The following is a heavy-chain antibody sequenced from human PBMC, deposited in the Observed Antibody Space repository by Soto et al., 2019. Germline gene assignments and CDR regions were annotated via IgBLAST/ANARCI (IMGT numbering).Heavy chain of an antibody. CDR3: ARAYNWDSAYFDY. Sequence: EVQLVESGGGLIQPGGSLRLSCAVSGFTVSSNYMNWVRQAPGKGLEWVSIMYSGGRTYYADSVKGRFTISRDNSKNNLYLQMNSLRAEDTAVYYCARAYNWDSAYFDYWGQGTLVTVSS. D-gene: IGHD1-7*01. V-gene: IGHV3-53*01. CDR1: GFTVSSNY. J-gene: IGHJ4*02. CDR2: MYSGGRT.